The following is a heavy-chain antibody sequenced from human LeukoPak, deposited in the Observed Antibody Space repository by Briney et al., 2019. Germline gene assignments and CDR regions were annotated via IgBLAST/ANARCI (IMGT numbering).Heavy chain of an antibody. V-gene: IGHV3-23*01. Sequence: PGGSLRLSCAASGFTFSSYALSWVRQAPGKGLEWVSAISGSGGSTYYADSVKGRFTISRDNSKDTLYLQMNSLRAEDTAVYYCANSRQWLATGNFDYWGQGTLVTVSS. CDR3: ANSRQWLATGNFDY. J-gene: IGHJ4*02. CDR1: GFTFSSYA. D-gene: IGHD6-19*01. CDR2: ISGSGGST.